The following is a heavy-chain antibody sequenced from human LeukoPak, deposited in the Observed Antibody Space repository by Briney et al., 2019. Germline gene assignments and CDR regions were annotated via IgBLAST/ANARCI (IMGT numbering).Heavy chain of an antibody. V-gene: IGHV4-59*08. Sequence: SETLSLTCTVSGGSISSYYWSWIRQPPGKGLEWIGYIYYSGSTNYNPSLKSRVTISVDTSKNQFSLKLSSVTAADTAVYYCARLGYYYDSSGYYYDFVLDYWGQGTLVTVSS. CDR1: GGSISSYY. CDR2: IYYSGST. D-gene: IGHD3-22*01. J-gene: IGHJ4*02. CDR3: ARLGYYYDSSGYYYDFVLDY.